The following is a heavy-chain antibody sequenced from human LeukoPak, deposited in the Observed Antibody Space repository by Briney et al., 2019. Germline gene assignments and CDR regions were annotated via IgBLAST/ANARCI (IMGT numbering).Heavy chain of an antibody. CDR3: ARDQHDYGFDY. Sequence: ASVKVSCKASGYTFTSYAMHWVRQAPGQGLEWMGWISAYNGNTNYAQKLQGRVTMTTDTSTSTAYMELRSLRSDDTAVYYCARDQHDYGFDYWGQGTLVTVSS. CDR2: ISAYNGNT. J-gene: IGHJ4*02. V-gene: IGHV1-18*01. CDR1: GYTFTSYA. D-gene: IGHD4-17*01.